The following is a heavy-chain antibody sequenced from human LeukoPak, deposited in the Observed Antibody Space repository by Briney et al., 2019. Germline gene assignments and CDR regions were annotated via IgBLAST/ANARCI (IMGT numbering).Heavy chain of an antibody. Sequence: PSETLSLTCAVYGGSFSGYYWSWIRQPPGKGLEWIGEINHSGSTNYNPSLKSRVTISVDTSKNQFSLKLSSVTAADTAVYYCARGRGSSGYYSTYWGQGTLVTVSS. CDR1: GGSFSGYY. CDR2: INHSGST. J-gene: IGHJ4*02. CDR3: ARGRGSSGYYSTY. V-gene: IGHV4-34*01. D-gene: IGHD3-22*01.